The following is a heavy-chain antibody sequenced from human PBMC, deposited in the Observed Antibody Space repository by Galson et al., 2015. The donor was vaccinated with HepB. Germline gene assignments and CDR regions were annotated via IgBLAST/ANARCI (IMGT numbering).Heavy chain of an antibody. V-gene: IGHV1-18*01. D-gene: IGHD2-2*01. CDR2: ISTASGHT. J-gene: IGHJ5*01. CDR1: GYTFTTYG. CDR3: ARDRGIAVIPGVTDEAHWFES. Sequence: SVKLSCKASGYTFTTYGIDWVRQAPGQGLQWMGRISTASGHTDPAHDLRDRVTLTTDTSTCTAYMKLRSLRSDDTAVYYCARDRGIAVIPGVTDEAHWFESSGQGSLVTVSS.